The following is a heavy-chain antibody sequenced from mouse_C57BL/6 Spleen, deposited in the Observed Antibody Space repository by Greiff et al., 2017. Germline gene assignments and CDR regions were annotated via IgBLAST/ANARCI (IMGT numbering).Heavy chain of an antibody. D-gene: IGHD1-1*01. CDR1: GYTFTSYW. Sequence: VQLQQPGAELVKPGASVKLSCKASGYTFTSYWMHWVKQRPGQGLEWIGMIHPNSGSTNYTEKFKGKATLTVDKSSSTDYMQLSSLTSEDSAVXYCARGVTTVVEGWFAYWGQGTLVTVSA. CDR3: ARGVTTVVEGWFAY. V-gene: IGHV1-64*01. CDR2: IHPNSGST. J-gene: IGHJ3*01.